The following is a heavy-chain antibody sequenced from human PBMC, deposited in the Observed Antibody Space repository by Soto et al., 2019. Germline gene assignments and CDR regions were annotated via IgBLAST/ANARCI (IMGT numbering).Heavy chain of an antibody. J-gene: IGHJ4*02. D-gene: IGHD3-3*01. CDR3: AKEGYDFWSGYSRNYFDY. CDR2: ISGSGGST. V-gene: IGHV3-23*01. Sequence: EVQLLESGGGLVQPGGSLRLSCAASGFTFSSYAMSWVRQAPGKGLEWVSAISGSGGSTYYADSVKGRFTISKDNSKNTLYLQMNSLRAEDTVVYYCAKEGYDFWSGYSRNYFDYWGQGTLVTVSS. CDR1: GFTFSSYA.